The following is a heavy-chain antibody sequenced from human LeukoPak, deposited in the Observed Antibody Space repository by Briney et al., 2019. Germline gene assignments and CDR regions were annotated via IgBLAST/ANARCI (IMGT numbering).Heavy chain of an antibody. CDR1: GGTFSSYA. CDR3: ARDSVNLGIAAAGNGY. D-gene: IGHD6-13*01. Sequence: SVKVSCKASGGTFSSYAISWVRQAPGQGLEWMGGIIPIFGTANYAQKFQGRVTITTDESTSTAYMELSSLRSEDTAVYYCARDSVNLGIAAAGNGYWGQGTLVTVSS. V-gene: IGHV1-69*05. J-gene: IGHJ4*02. CDR2: IIPIFGTA.